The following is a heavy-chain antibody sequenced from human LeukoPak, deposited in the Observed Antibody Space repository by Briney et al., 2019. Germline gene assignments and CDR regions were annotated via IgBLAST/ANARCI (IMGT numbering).Heavy chain of an antibody. V-gene: IGHV3-23*01. CDR1: GFTFNTYA. CDR3: AKDRGRYYDSSGYYWGYYFDS. Sequence: PGGSLRLSCAASGFTFNTYAVNWIRQAPGKGLEWVSTMSGSGGSTYYADSVKGRFTISRDNSKNTLYLQMSSLRAEDTAVYYCAKDRGRYYDSSGYYWGYYFDSWGQGILVTVST. CDR2: MSGSGGST. J-gene: IGHJ4*02. D-gene: IGHD3-22*01.